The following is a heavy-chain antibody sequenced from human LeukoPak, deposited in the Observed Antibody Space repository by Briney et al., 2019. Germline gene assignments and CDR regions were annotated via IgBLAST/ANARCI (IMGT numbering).Heavy chain of an antibody. CDR2: ISPTGSTT. J-gene: IGHJ4*02. D-gene: IGHD6-13*01. Sequence: GGSLRLSCAASGFSFSGHWMHWARQLPGKGLVWVSRISPTGSTTSYADSVKGRFTVSRDNARNTLYLQVNNLRAEDTAVYYCARGPSSNWSGLDFWGQGTLLTVSS. CDR3: ARGPSSNWSGLDF. V-gene: IGHV3-74*01. CDR1: GFSFSGHW.